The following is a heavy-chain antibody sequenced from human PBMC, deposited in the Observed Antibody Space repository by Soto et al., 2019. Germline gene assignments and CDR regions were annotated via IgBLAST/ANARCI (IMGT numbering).Heavy chain of an antibody. CDR1: GSSISSYY. CDR3: ARMDIVATIFDY. CDR2: IYYSGST. V-gene: IGHV4-59*01. J-gene: IGHJ4*01. Sequence: SETLSLTCPFSGSSISSYYRSWIRQPAGKGLEWIGYIYYSGSTNYNPSLKSRVTISVDTSKNQFSLKLSSVTAADTAVYYCARMDIVATIFDYWGHGTLVTVS. D-gene: IGHD5-12*01.